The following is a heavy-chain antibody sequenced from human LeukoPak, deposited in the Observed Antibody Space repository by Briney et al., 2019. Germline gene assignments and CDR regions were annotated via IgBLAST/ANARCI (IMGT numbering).Heavy chain of an antibody. CDR3: AKSPSGPYCSGGSCYLDY. Sequence: GGSLRLSCAASGFTFSSYAMSWVRRAPGKGLEWVSAISGSGGSTYYADSVKGRFTISRDNSKNTLYLQMNSLRAEDTAVYYCAKSPSGPYCSGGSCYLDYWGQGTLVTVSS. D-gene: IGHD2-15*01. CDR1: GFTFSSYA. CDR2: ISGSGGST. V-gene: IGHV3-23*01. J-gene: IGHJ4*02.